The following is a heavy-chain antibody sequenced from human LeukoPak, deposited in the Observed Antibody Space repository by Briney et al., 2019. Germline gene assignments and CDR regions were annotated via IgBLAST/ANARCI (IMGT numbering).Heavy chain of an antibody. J-gene: IGHJ1*01. CDR2: IYNDGST. D-gene: IGHD3-22*01. CDR3: MGFGSSGPEYFQH. Sequence: GGSLRLSCAASGFTVSSNFMSWVRQAPGKGLEWVSVIYNDGSTYYADSVKGRFTISRDNSKNTLFLQMNSLRAEDTAVYYCMGFGSSGPEYFQHWGQGTLVTVSS. V-gene: IGHV3-66*01. CDR1: GFTVSSNF.